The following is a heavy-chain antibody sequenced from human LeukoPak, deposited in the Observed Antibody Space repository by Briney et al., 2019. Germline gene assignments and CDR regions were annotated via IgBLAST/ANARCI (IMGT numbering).Heavy chain of an antibody. CDR1: GFTFSSYS. D-gene: IGHD6-13*01. J-gene: IGHJ4*02. V-gene: IGHV3-21*01. CDR3: ARGKEQQLVSRY. Sequence: GGSLRLSCAASGFTFSSYSMNWVRQAPGKGLEWVSSISSSSSYIYYADSVKGRFTISRDNAKNSLYLQMNSLRAEDTAVYYCARGKEQQLVSRYWGQGTLVTVSS. CDR2: ISSSSSYI.